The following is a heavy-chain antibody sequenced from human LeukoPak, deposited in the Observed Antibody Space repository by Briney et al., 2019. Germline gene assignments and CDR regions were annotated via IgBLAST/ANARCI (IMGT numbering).Heavy chain of an antibody. CDR1: GYTFTSYD. Sequence: ASVKVSCKASGYTFTSYDINWVRQATGQGLEWMGWMNPNSGNTGYAQKFQGRVTMTEDTSTDTAYMELSSLRSEDTAVYYCATGYGPGYFDYWGQGTLVTVSS. V-gene: IGHV1-8*01. CDR2: MNPNSGNT. J-gene: IGHJ4*02. CDR3: ATGYGPGYFDY. D-gene: IGHD3-10*01.